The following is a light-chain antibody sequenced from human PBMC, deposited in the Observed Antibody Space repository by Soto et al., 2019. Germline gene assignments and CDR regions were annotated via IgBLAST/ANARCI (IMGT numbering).Light chain of an antibody. CDR2: AVR. J-gene: IGLJ7*02. Sequence: QSVLTQPHSVSGSPGQSVTISCTGTNSDVGRYNSVSWYQQLPGKAPKIIISAVRQRPSGVPDRFSGSKSGNTASLTISGLQADDEADYFCFSYTANDNWVFGGGTQLTAL. CDR3: FSYTANDNWV. V-gene: IGLV2-11*01. CDR1: NSDVGRYNS.